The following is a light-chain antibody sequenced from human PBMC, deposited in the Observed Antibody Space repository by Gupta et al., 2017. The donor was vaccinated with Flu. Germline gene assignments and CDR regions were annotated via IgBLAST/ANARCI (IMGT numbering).Light chain of an antibody. V-gene: IGLV2-23*02. J-gene: IGLJ2*01. CDR3: CSYAGSTTL. CDR1: SSDVENYDL. CDR2: EVS. Sequence: QAALAQPASVSGSPGQSITISCTGTSSDVENYDLVSWYQQHPGKAPKFMIYEVSKRPSGVSNRFSGSKSGNTASLTISGLQAEDEADYYCCSYAGSTTLFGGGTKVTVL.